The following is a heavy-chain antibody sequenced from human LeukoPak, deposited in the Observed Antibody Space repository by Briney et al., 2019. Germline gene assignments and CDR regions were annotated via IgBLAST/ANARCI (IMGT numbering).Heavy chain of an antibody. J-gene: IGHJ4*02. CDR2: ISPTGSTT. D-gene: IGHD6-6*01. V-gene: IGHV3-74*01. Sequence: GGSLRLSCTASGFSFSGHWMHWARQLPGKGLVWVSRISPTGSTTSYADSVKGRFTVSRDNAKNTLYLQVNNLRAEDTAVYYCARGPNSNWSGLDFWGQGTLLTASS. CDR3: ARGPNSNWSGLDF. CDR1: GFSFSGHW.